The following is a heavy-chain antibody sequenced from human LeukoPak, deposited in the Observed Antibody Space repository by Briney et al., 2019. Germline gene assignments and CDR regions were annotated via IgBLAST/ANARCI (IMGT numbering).Heavy chain of an antibody. V-gene: IGHV4-34*01. CDR2: INHSGST. Sequence: SETLSLTCAVYGGSFSGYYWSCIRQPPGKGLEWIGEINHSGSTNYNTSLKSRVTISVDTSKNQFSLKLSSVTAADTDVYYCARGLAGIAAAGRLTNWGQGTLVTVSS. CDR1: GGSFSGYY. J-gene: IGHJ4*02. D-gene: IGHD6-13*01. CDR3: ARGLAGIAAAGRLTN.